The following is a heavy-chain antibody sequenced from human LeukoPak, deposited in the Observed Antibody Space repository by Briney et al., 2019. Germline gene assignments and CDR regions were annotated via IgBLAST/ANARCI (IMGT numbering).Heavy chain of an antibody. CDR2: ISAHNGDT. J-gene: IGHJ6*03. D-gene: IGHD6-19*01. CDR3: ARDKGTVATYYYYYMDV. CDR1: GYTFTSYG. Sequence: GASVKVSFKASGYTFTSYGISWVRQAPGQGLEWMGWISAHNGDTSYEEKLQGRVTMTTDTSTSTAYMELRSLRSVDTAVYYCARDKGTVATYYYYYMDVWGKGTTVTVSS. V-gene: IGHV1-18*01.